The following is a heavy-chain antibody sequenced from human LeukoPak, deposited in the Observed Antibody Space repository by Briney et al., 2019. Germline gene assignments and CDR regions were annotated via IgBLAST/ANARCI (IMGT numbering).Heavy chain of an antibody. V-gene: IGHV5-51*01. CDR1: GYIFPTYW. J-gene: IGHJ4*02. D-gene: IGHD2-2*03. CDR2: IYPDESNI. Sequence: GESLQISCKGSGYIFPTYWIAWVRQLPGKGLEWMGNIYPDESNIRYSPSFQGQVTISADKSISPAYLQWSSLKASDTAMYYCARPPSRGYSSSFEYWGQGTLVTVSS. CDR3: ARPPSRGYSSSFEY.